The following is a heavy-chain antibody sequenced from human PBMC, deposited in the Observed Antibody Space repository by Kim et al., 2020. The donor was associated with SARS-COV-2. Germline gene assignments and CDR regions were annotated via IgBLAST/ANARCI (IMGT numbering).Heavy chain of an antibody. Sequence: GGSLRLSCAASGFTVSSNYMSWVRQAPGKGLEWVSVIYSGGSTYYADSVKGRFTISRDNSKNTLYLQMNSLRAEDTAVYYCARINYYGSGSTPGYGMDVWGQGTTVTVSS. D-gene: IGHD3-10*01. CDR1: GFTVSSNY. CDR3: ARINYYGSGSTPGYGMDV. J-gene: IGHJ6*02. V-gene: IGHV3-66*01. CDR2: IYSGGST.